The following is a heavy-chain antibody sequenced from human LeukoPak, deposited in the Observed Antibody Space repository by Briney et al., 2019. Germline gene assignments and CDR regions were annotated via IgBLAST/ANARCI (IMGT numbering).Heavy chain of an antibody. Sequence: GGSLRLSCAASGFTFSNYAMSWVRQAPGKGLEWVSTISGSGDSTYYADSVKGRFTISRDSSKNTLYLQMNSLRAEDTAVYYCAKSLPTFVVITAAIGLSLDGWGQGTLVTVSS. J-gene: IGHJ4*02. CDR2: ISGSGDST. CDR3: AKSLPTFVVITAAIGLSLDG. D-gene: IGHD2-2*01. V-gene: IGHV3-23*01. CDR1: GFTFSNYA.